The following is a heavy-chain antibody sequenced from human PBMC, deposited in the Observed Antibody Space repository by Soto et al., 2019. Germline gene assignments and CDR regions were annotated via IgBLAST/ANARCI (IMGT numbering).Heavy chain of an antibody. CDR1: DGSISGRY. CDR3: ARLRNHDFVDA. CDR2: IYSSGTT. D-gene: IGHD1-1*01. J-gene: IGHJ6*04. Sequence: QVQLQESGPGLVRPSETLSLTCSVSDGSISGRYWTWVRQSPGKGLEWMGWIYSSGTTNYNPSLKSRVAFSVDTSKNQFSLKLTSVTAADPAIYYCARLRNHDFVDAWGKWTTVAVSS. V-gene: IGHV4-59*08.